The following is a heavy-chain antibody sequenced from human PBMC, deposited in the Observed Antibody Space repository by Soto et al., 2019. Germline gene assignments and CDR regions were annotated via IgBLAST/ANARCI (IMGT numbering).Heavy chain of an antibody. CDR1: GFTFSMLW. J-gene: IGHJ4*02. CDR3: TRGPRSTSTGTGAF. Sequence: GGSLRLSCAASGFTFSMLWMHWVRQVPGKGPEWVSRINDDGISTNYADSVKGRFTISRDNAKNILYLQMNALRVEDTAVYYCTRGPRSTSTGTGAFWGQGTLVTVSS. D-gene: IGHD1-1*01. CDR2: INDDGIST. V-gene: IGHV3-74*01.